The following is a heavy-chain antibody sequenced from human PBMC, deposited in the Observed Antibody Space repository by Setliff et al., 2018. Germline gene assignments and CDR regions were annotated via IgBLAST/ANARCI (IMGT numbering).Heavy chain of an antibody. CDR1: GASITSGGFY. D-gene: IGHD4-17*01. CDR3: ARLTTLTTWFELGAFDI. CDR2: ISPSGST. J-gene: IGHJ3*02. Sequence: PSETLSLTCSVSGASITSGGFYWTWIRQPAGKGLEWIGHISPSGSTTYNPSVKSRVTISLDTSKNQFSLKLSSVTAADTAVYYCARLTTLTTWFELGAFDIWGQGTMVTVSS. V-gene: IGHV4-61*09.